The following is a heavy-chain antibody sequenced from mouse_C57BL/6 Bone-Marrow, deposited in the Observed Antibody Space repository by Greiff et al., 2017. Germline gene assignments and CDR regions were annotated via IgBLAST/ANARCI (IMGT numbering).Heavy chain of an antibody. Sequence: VQLKQPGAELVKPGASVKLSCKASGYTFTSYWMQWVKQRPGQGLEWIGEIDPSDSYTNYNQKFKGKATLTVDTSSSTAYMQLSSLTSEDSAVYYCARSGYYGSSSYWGQGTSVTVSS. CDR2: IDPSDSYT. J-gene: IGHJ4*01. V-gene: IGHV1-50*01. CDR3: ARSGYYGSSSY. D-gene: IGHD1-1*01. CDR1: GYTFTSYW.